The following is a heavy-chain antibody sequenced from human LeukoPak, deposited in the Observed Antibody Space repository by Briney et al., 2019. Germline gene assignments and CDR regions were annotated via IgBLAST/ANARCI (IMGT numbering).Heavy chain of an antibody. CDR2: ISGSGGST. CDR1: GFTFSSYA. Sequence: PGGSLRLSCAASGFTFSSYAMSWVRQAPGKGLEWVSAISGSGGSTYYADSVKGRFTISRDNSKNTLYLQMNSVRAEDTAVYYCAKDSKSYYDSIYYFDYWGQGTLVTVSS. CDR3: AKDSKSYYDSIYYFDY. V-gene: IGHV3-23*01. D-gene: IGHD3-22*01. J-gene: IGHJ4*02.